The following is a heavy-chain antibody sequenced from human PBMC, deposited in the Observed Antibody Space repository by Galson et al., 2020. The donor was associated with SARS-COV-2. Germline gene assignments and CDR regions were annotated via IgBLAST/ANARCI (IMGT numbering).Heavy chain of an antibody. CDR2: SRNKANSYTT. J-gene: IGHJ4*02. D-gene: IGHD3-16*01. Sequence: GESLKISCAASGFTFSDHYMDWVRQAPGRGLEWVGRSRNKANSYTTQYAASVKGRFTISRDASKNSLYLQMNSLKTEVTAVYYCARVVDYFSNDYWGQGTLVTVSS. CDR3: ARVVDYFSNDY. V-gene: IGHV3-72*01. CDR1: GFTFSDHY.